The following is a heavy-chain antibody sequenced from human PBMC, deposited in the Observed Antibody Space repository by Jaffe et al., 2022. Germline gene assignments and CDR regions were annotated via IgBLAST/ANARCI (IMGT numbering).Heavy chain of an antibody. CDR2: IYYSGST. CDR3: ARYERDFWSGRLDY. CDR1: GGSISSSSYY. Sequence: QLQLQESGPGLVKPSETLSLTCTVSGGSISSSSYYWGWIRQPPGKGLEWIGSIYYSGSTYYNPSLKSRVTISVDTSKNQFSLKLSSVTAADTAVYYCARYERDFWSGRLDYWGQGTLVTVSS. D-gene: IGHD3-3*01. V-gene: IGHV4-39*01. J-gene: IGHJ4*02.